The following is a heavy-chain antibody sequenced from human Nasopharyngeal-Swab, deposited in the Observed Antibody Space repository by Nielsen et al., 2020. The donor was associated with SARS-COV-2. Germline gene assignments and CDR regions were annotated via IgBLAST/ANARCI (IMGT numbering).Heavy chain of an antibody. V-gene: IGHV3-23*01. Sequence: GESLKISFEASGFTFSSYMMTWVRQTAGRRLEWVASIGNSGAGTYHADSVKGRFTISRDNFKNTLYLEMKYLRAEDTAVYFCAKSAVAGTERIWYLYYHIDVWGKGTSVTVSS. CDR3: AKSAVAGTERIWYLYYHIDV. D-gene: IGHD6-19*01. CDR2: IGNSGAGT. J-gene: IGHJ6*03. CDR1: GFTFSSYM.